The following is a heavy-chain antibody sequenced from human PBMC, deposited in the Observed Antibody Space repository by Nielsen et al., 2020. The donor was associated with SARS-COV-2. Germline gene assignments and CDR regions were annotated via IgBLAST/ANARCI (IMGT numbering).Heavy chain of an antibody. Sequence: SETLSLTCAVYGGSFSGYYWGWIRQPPGKGLEWIGSIYYSGSTYYNPSLKSRVTISVDTSKNQFSLKLSSVTAADTAVYYCATGDSYGYPGWFDPWGQGTLVTVSS. D-gene: IGHD5-18*01. CDR2: IYYSGST. V-gene: IGHV4-34*01. CDR3: ATGDSYGYPGWFDP. J-gene: IGHJ5*02. CDR1: GGSFSGYY.